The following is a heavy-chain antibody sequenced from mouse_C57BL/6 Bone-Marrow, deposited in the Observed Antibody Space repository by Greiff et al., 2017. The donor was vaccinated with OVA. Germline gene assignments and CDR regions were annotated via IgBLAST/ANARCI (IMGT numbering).Heavy chain of an antibody. V-gene: IGHV1-81*01. CDR2: IYPRSGNT. J-gene: IGHJ3*01. CDR3: AKERGLAY. Sequence: VKLMESGAELARPGASVKLSCKASGYTFTSYGISWVKQRTGQGLEWIGEIYPRSGNTYYNEKFKGKATLTADKSSSTAYMELRSLTSEDSAVYFCAKERGLAYWGQGTLVTVSA. CDR1: GYTFTSYG.